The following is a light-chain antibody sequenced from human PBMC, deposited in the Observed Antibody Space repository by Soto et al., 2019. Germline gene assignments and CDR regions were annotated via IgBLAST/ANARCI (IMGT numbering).Light chain of an antibody. CDR1: QNISSY. CDR2: DVS. V-gene: IGKV3-11*01. Sequence: EIVLTQSPAILSVSPGERATLSCRASQNISSYLIWYQQKPGRAPRLLIYDVSNRATGIPARFSGSGSGTDFTLTISSLEPEDFAVYYCQQRSNWPRTFGQGTKVDIK. CDR3: QQRSNWPRT. J-gene: IGKJ1*01.